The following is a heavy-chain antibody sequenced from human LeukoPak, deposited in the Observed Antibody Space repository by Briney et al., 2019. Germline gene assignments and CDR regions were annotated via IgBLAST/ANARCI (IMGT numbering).Heavy chain of an antibody. CDR3: ARDGDSWNDFDH. D-gene: IGHD1-1*01. V-gene: IGHV3-7*01. Sequence: PGGSLRLSCVASGFSFSTSWMTWLRQAPGKGLEWVANIRKDGREIHYADSLKGRFTISRDNTKNSLFLQMNSLRAEDTGVYYCARDGDSWNDFDHWGQGTLVTVSS. CDR2: IRKDGREI. CDR1: GFSFSTSW. J-gene: IGHJ4*02.